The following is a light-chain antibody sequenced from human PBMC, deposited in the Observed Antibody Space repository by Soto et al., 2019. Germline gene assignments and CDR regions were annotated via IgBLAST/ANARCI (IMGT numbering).Light chain of an antibody. CDR1: QSVSSN. J-gene: IGKJ2*01. V-gene: IGKV3-15*01. CDR2: CAS. CDR3: QQYNSRPAYT. Sequence: EIVMTQSPATLSVSPGERATLSCRASQSVSSNLAWYQHKPGQAPRLLIYCASTRATGIPARFSGRGSGTEHTLTISSLQSEDFSIYYCQQYNSRPAYTLGQGTKLEIK.